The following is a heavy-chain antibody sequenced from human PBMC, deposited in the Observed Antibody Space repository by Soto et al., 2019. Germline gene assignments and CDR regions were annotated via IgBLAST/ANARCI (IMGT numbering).Heavy chain of an antibody. CDR3: ARWRRYSGYDFPRADFDY. J-gene: IGHJ4*02. CDR1: GYTFTSYA. CDR2: INAGNGNT. V-gene: IGHV1-3*01. Sequence: ASVKVSCKASGYTFTSYAMHWVRQAPGQRLEWMGWINAGNGNTKYSQKFQGRVTITRDTSASTAYMELSSLRSEDTAVYYCARWRRYSGYDFPRADFDYWGQGTLVTVSS. D-gene: IGHD5-12*01.